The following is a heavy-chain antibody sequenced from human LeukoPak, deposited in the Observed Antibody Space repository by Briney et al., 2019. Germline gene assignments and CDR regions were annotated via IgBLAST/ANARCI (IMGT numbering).Heavy chain of an antibody. CDR1: GYTLTELS. CDR2: FDPEDGET. Sequence: ASVKVSCKVSGYTLTELSIHWVRQAPGKGLEWMGGFDPEDGETIYAQKFQGRVTMTEDTSTDTAYMELSSLRSEDTAVYYCATGILVVADYGMDVWGQGTTVTVSS. D-gene: IGHD2-15*01. V-gene: IGHV1-24*01. J-gene: IGHJ6*02. CDR3: ATGILVVADYGMDV.